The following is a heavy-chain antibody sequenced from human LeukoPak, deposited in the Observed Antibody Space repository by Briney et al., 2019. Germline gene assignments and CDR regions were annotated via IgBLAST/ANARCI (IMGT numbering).Heavy chain of an antibody. V-gene: IGHV3-72*01. Sequence: GGSLRLSCAASGFTLNDHYMDWVRQAPGKGLEWVGRIKNKRGSYTADYAASVKGRFTISRDDSQNSLYLQMNSLKTEDTAVYYCGRDTATALDYWAQGTLVTVSS. CDR2: IKNKRGSYTA. D-gene: IGHD2-21*02. CDR1: GFTLNDHY. CDR3: GRDTATALDY. J-gene: IGHJ4*02.